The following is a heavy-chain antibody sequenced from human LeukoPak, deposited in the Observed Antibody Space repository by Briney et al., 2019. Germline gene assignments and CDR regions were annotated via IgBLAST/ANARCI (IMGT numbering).Heavy chain of an antibody. D-gene: IGHD6-13*01. CDR3: ARDRGSSSSWYSDY. CDR2: ISAYNGNT. CDR1: EGTFSTYT. Sequence: ASVKVSCKASEGTFSTYTISWVRQAPGQGLEWMGWISAYNGNTNYAQKLQGRVTMTTDTSTSTAYTELRSLRSDDTAVYYCARDRGSSSSWYSDYWSQGTLVTVSS. J-gene: IGHJ4*02. V-gene: IGHV1-18*01.